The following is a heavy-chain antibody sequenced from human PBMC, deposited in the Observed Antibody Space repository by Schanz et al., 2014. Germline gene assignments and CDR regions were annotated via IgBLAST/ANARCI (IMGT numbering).Heavy chain of an antibody. V-gene: IGHV3-23*01. CDR2: MSGSGSTA. D-gene: IGHD3-3*01. Sequence: EVQLLESGGGLVQPGGSLRLSCVASGFTFFGSFAMSWVRQAPGKGLEWVSGMSGSGSTADYEGSVKGQITNSRDNSRKTLNLQKNSLTAEDTAVYYCARGVRIDYWGQGTLXTVSS. J-gene: IGHJ4*02. CDR1: GFTFFGSFA. CDR3: ARGVRIDY.